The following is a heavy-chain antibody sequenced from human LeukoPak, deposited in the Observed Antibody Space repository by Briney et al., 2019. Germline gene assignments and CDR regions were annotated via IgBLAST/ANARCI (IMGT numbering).Heavy chain of an antibody. Sequence: SETLSLTCTVSGGSISSSSYYWGWIRQPPGKGLEWIGSVYYSGTTSYNPSLKSRVTISVDMSKNHFSLRLSSVTAADTAMHYCARGTLYSGWSYYFDYWGQGSQVTVSS. CDR1: GGSISSSSYY. CDR3: ARGTLYSGWSYYFDY. J-gene: IGHJ4*02. CDR2: VYYSGTT. V-gene: IGHV4-39*07. D-gene: IGHD6-19*01.